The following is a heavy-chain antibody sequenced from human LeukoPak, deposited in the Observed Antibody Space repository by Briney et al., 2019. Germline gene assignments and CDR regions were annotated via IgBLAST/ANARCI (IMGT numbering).Heavy chain of an antibody. Sequence: GGSLRLSCAASGFTFTNAWMNWVRQAPGKGLEWLGRIKSKADGGISEYAEPVKGRFTFSRDDSKNTLYLLMNSLKTDDTAVYYCTTTYHYDSSPGSFDYWGQGTLVTVSS. CDR2: IKSKADGGIS. D-gene: IGHD3-22*01. J-gene: IGHJ4*02. CDR3: TTTYHYDSSPGSFDY. V-gene: IGHV3-15*01. CDR1: GFTFTNAW.